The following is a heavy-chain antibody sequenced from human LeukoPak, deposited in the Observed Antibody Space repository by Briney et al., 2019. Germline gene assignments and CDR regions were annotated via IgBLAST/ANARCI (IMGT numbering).Heavy chain of an antibody. CDR3: ARGDVLDRSVYNWFDP. CDR2: INPSGGST. J-gene: IGHJ5*02. D-gene: IGHD3-22*01. CDR1: GYTFTNYY. V-gene: IGHV1-46*01. Sequence: ASVKVSCKASGYTFTNYYMHWVRQAPGQGLEWMGIINPSGGSTSYAQKFQGRVTMTRDTSTSTVYMELSSLRSEDTALYYCARGDVLDRSVYNWFDPWGQGTLVIVSS.